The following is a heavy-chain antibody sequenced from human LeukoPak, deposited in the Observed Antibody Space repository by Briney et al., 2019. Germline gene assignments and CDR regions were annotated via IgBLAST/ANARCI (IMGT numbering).Heavy chain of an antibody. CDR2: IIPIFGTA. Sequence: ASVKVSRKASGGTFSSYAISWVRQAPGQGLEWMGGIIPIFGTANYAQKFQGRVTITTDESTSTAYMELSSLRSEDTAVYYCAQLVVPAAYDAFDIWGQGTMVTVSS. CDR1: GGTFSSYA. J-gene: IGHJ3*02. CDR3: AQLVVPAAYDAFDI. D-gene: IGHD2-2*01. V-gene: IGHV1-69*05.